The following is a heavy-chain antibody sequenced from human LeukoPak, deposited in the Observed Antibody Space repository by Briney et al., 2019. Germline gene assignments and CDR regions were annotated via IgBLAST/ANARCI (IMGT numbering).Heavy chain of an antibody. CDR3: ARDILTRIGRFGFDY. D-gene: IGHD3-9*01. Sequence: GGSLRLSCAASGFTFSSYSTNWVRQAPGKGLEWVSSISSSSSYIYYADSVKGRFTISRDNAKNSLYLQMNSLRAEDTAVYYLARDILTRIGRFGFDYWGQGTLVTVSS. V-gene: IGHV3-21*01. CDR2: ISSSSSYI. CDR1: GFTFSSYS. J-gene: IGHJ4*02.